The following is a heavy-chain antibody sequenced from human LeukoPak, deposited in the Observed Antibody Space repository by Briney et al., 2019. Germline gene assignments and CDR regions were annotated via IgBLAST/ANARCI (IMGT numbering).Heavy chain of an antibody. CDR2: ISGSDDST. J-gene: IGHJ4*02. CDR1: GFSIRDYY. CDR3: TTYGGNSGH. D-gene: IGHD4-23*01. V-gene: IGHV3-23*01. Sequence: GGSLRLSCVAYGFSIRDYYIHWVRQAPGKGLEWVSVISGSDDSTYYADSVKGRFSISRDNSNNTLYLQMYSLRPEDTAVYYCTTYGGNSGHWGQGTLVTVSS.